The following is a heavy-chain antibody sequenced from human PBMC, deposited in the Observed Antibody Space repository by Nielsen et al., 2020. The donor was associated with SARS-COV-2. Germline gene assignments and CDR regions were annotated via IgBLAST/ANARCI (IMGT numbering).Heavy chain of an antibody. J-gene: IGHJ6*03. D-gene: IGHD2-15*01. CDR3: ARGVVVVAAKPPYYYYYMDV. CDR2: IYYSGST. CDR1: GGSISSGGYY. Sequence: SETLSLTCAVSGGSISSGGYYWSWIRQHPGKGLEWIGYIYYSGSTYYNPSLKSRVTISVDTSKNQFSLKLSSVTAADTAVYYCARGVVVVAAKPPYYYYYMDVWGKGTTVTVSS. V-gene: IGHV4-31*11.